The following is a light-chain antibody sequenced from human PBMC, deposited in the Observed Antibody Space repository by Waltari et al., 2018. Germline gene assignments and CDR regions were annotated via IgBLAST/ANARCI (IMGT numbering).Light chain of an antibody. J-gene: IGLJ2*01. V-gene: IGLV1-40*01. CDR1: CSNIGAGDA. CDR3: QSYDSSLSGEV. Sequence: QSVLTQPPSVSGAPGHRATISCPGSCSNIGAGDAVPWYQQFPGTVPKLLIYDNINRPSGVPDRFSGSKSGTSASLAITGLQAEDEADYYCQSYDSSLSGEVFGGGTKLIVL. CDR2: DNI.